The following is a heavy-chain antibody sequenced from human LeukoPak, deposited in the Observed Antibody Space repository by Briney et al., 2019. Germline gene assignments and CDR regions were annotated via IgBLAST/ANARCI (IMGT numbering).Heavy chain of an antibody. D-gene: IGHD6-19*01. V-gene: IGHV3-23*01. CDR3: AKAAGVSGYSSGFDY. CDR1: GFTFSSYA. CDR2: ISGSGGST. J-gene: IGHJ4*02. Sequence: GGSLRLSCAASGFTFSSYAMSWVRRAPGKGLEWVSAISGSGGSTYYADSVKGRFTISRDNSKNTLYLQMNSLRAEDTAVYYCAKAAGVSGYSSGFDYWGQGTLVTVSS.